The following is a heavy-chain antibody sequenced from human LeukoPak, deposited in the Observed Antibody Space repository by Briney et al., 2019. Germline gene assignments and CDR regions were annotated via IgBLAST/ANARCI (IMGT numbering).Heavy chain of an antibody. CDR2: INSDGSWT. CDR3: VSFYETY. Sequence: GGSLRLSCAASGNYWMHWVRQVPGKGLVWVSHINSDGSWTSYADSVKGRFTISKDNAKNAVYLQMNSLRAEDTAVYYCVSFYETYWGRGTLVTVSS. J-gene: IGHJ4*02. V-gene: IGHV3-74*01. CDR1: GNYW. D-gene: IGHD2/OR15-2a*01.